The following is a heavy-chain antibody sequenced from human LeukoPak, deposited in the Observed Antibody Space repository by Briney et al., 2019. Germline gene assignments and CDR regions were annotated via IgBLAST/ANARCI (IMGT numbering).Heavy chain of an antibody. CDR2: ISSSGSTI. D-gene: IGHD1-26*01. J-gene: IGHJ3*02. Sequence: GGSLRLSCAASGFTFSDYYMSLIRQAPGKGLEWVSYISSSGSTIYYADSVKGRFTISRDNAKNSLYLQMNSLRAEDTAVYYCAREDRYSGSYYAFDIWGQGTMVTVSS. CDR3: AREDRYSGSYYAFDI. V-gene: IGHV3-11*04. CDR1: GFTFSDYY.